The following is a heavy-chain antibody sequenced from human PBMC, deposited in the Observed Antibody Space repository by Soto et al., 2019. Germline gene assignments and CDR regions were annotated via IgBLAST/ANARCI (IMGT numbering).Heavy chain of an antibody. CDR3: ASTIVVVPAARDYYYYYGMDV. J-gene: IGHJ6*02. V-gene: IGHV1-69*06. D-gene: IGHD2-2*01. CDR1: GGTFSSYA. Sequence: QVQLVQSGAEVKKPGSSVKVSWKASGGTFSSYAISWVRQAPGQGLEWMGGIIPIFGTANYAQKFQGRVTITADKSTSTAYMELSSLRSEDTAVYYCASTIVVVPAARDYYYYYGMDVWGQGTTVTVSS. CDR2: IIPIFGTA.